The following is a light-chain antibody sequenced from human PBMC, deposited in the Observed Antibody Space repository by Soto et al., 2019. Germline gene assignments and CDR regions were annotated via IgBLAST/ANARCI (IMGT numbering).Light chain of an antibody. CDR1: SSNIGSNT. Sequence: QSVLTQPPSASGTPGQRVTISCSGSSSNIGSNTVNWYQQLPGTAPKLLIYSNNQRPSGVPDRFSGSKSGTSASLAFSGLQSEDEADYYCAAWDDSLNGYGFGTGTQLTVL. CDR2: SNN. V-gene: IGLV1-44*01. J-gene: IGLJ1*01. CDR3: AAWDDSLNGYG.